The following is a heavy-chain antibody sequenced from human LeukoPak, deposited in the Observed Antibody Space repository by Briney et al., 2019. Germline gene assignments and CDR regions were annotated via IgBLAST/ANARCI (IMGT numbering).Heavy chain of an antibody. CDR1: GFTFSSYG. V-gene: IGHV3-30*02. J-gene: IGHJ6*03. D-gene: IGHD4-17*01. Sequence: PGGSLRLSCAASGFTFSSYGMHWVRQAPGKGLEWVAFIRYDGSNKYYADSVKGRFTISRDNSKNTLYLQMNSLRAEDTAVYYCAKVAVTTDYYYYYMDVWAKGPRSPSP. CDR3: AKVAVTTDYYYYYMDV. CDR2: IRYDGSNK.